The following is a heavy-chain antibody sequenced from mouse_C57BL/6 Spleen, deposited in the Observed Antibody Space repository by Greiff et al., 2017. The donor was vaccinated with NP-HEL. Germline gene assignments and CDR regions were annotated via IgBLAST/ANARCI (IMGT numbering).Heavy chain of an antibody. Sequence: VQLQQPGAELVKPGASVKLSCKASGYTFTSYWMQWVKQRPGQGLEWIGEIDPSDSYTNYNQKFKGKATLTVDTSSSTAYMQLSSLTSEDSAVYYCAHGYSLAHWGQGTLVTVSA. CDR1: GYTFTSYW. V-gene: IGHV1-50*01. D-gene: IGHD2-3*01. J-gene: IGHJ3*01. CDR3: AHGYSLAH. CDR2: IDPSDSYT.